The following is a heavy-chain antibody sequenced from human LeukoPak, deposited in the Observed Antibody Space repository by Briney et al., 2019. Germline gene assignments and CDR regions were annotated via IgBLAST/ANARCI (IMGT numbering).Heavy chain of an antibody. CDR1: GGSISTYY. CDR3: ASPVLWVRGITVDY. CDR2: IYNSGST. D-gene: IGHD3-10*01. J-gene: IGHJ4*02. Sequence: SETLSLTCTVSGGSISTYYWSWIRQPPWKGLEWIGYIYNSGSTNYNPSLKSRVTISVDTSKNQFSLKLRSVTAADTAVYYCASPVLWVRGITVDYWGQGTLVTVSP. V-gene: IGHV4-59*01.